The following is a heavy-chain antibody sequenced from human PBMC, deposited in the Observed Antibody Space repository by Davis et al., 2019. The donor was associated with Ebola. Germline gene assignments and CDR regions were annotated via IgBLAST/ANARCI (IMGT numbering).Heavy chain of an antibody. Sequence: ASVTVSCKASGYTFTSYGISWVRQAPGQGLEWMGWISAYNGNTNYAQKLQGRVTMTTDTSTSTAYMELGSLRFEDTAVYYCARGRWVAARWFDPWGQGTLVTVSS. CDR1: GYTFTSYG. J-gene: IGHJ5*02. V-gene: IGHV1-18*01. D-gene: IGHD6-6*01. CDR2: ISAYNGNT. CDR3: ARGRWVAARWFDP.